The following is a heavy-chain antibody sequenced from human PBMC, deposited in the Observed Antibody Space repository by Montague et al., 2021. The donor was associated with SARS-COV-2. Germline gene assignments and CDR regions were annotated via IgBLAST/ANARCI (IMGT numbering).Heavy chain of an antibody. Sequence: SETLSLTCTVSGGSISSYYWSWILQTPAKGLEWIAYIYKHENSTNNPSHKSRVAISLDTSWSQIYLNMTSVTAADTAMYFCAGERDYRRNFDFWGQGALVSVS. CDR3: AGERDYRRNFDF. D-gene: IGHD4-17*01. CDR1: GGSISSYY. V-gene: IGHV4-59*13. J-gene: IGHJ4*02. CDR2: IYKHENS.